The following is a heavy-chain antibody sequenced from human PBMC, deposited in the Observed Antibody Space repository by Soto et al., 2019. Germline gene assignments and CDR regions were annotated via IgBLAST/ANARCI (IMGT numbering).Heavy chain of an antibody. J-gene: IGHJ3*02. CDR3: GKVGKYCSGGSCYSGAFDI. CDR1: GFTFDDYA. D-gene: IGHD2-15*01. V-gene: IGHV3-9*01. CDR2: ISWNSGSI. Sequence: GGSLRLSCAASGFTFDDYAMHWVRQAPGRGLEWVSGISWNSGSIGYADSGKGRFTISRDNAKNSLYLQMNSLRADDTALYYCGKVGKYCSGGSCYSGAFDIWGQGTMVTVSS.